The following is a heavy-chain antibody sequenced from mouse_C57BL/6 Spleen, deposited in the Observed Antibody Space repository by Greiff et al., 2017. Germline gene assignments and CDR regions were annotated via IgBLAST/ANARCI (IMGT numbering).Heavy chain of an antibody. CDR1: GFNIKDDY. D-gene: IGHD2-5*01. Sequence: VQLQQSGAELVRPGASVKLSCTASGFNIKDDYMHWVKQRPEQGLEWIGWIDPENGDTEYASKFQGKATITADTSSNTAYLQLSSLTSEDTAVYYCTTLRSNYDGAMDYWGQGTSVTVSS. CDR3: TTLRSNYDGAMDY. V-gene: IGHV14-4*01. J-gene: IGHJ4*01. CDR2: IDPENGDT.